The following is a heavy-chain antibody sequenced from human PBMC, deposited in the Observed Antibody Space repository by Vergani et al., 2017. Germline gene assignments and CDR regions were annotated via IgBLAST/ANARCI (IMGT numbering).Heavy chain of an antibody. Sequence: QVQLQESGPGLVKPSQTLSLTCTVSGGSISSGSYYWSWIRQPAGKGLEWIGRIYTSGSTNYNPSLKSRVTMSVDTSKNQFSLKLSSVTAAVTAVYYCASQRQGIAAAGIDYWGQGTLVTVSS. D-gene: IGHD6-13*01. J-gene: IGHJ4*02. CDR1: GGSISSGSYY. CDR2: IYTSGST. CDR3: ASQRQGIAAAGIDY. V-gene: IGHV4-61*02.